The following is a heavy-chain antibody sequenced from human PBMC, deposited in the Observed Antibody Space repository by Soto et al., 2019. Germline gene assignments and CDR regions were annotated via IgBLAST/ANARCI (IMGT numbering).Heavy chain of an antibody. J-gene: IGHJ5*02. CDR2: INPNVGGT. V-gene: IGHV1-2*02. Sequence: WASVKVSCKASGYTFSDYYVHWVRQAPGQGLEWMGWINPNVGGTNYARKFQGRGTMTRDTSISTVYMKLTRLSPDDTAIYYCARGGREVPRIPYDTWGQGTRVTVSS. CDR3: ARGGREVPRIPYDT. CDR1: GYTFSDYY. D-gene: IGHD3-16*01.